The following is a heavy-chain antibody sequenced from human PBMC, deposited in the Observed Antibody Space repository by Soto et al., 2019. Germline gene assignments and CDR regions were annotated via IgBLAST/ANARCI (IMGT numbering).Heavy chain of an antibody. J-gene: IGHJ4*02. CDR1: GGSINTYY. D-gene: IGHD6-19*01. Sequence: SETLSLTCTVSGGSINTYYWSWIRQHTGKGLERIGYVDYSGNSDSSPSLKSRVTISIDTSKKQVSLKLNSVTAADTAVYYCARNWFSVAGRFHFDYWGQGIPVTVSS. CDR3: ARNWFSVAGRFHFDY. V-gene: IGHV4-59*01. CDR2: VDYSGNS.